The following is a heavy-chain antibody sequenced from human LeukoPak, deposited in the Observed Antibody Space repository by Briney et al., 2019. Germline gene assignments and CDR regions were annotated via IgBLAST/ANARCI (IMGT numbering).Heavy chain of an antibody. Sequence: PGGSLRLSCAASGFTFSRYGMHWVRQAPGKGLEWVALMWGDGTNKYYADSVKGRFTISRDNSKNTVYLQMNSLRAEDMAVYYCARDLGDRSGHPFDYWRQGTLVSVSS. V-gene: IGHV3-33*08. CDR1: GFTFSRYG. CDR3: ARDLGDRSGHPFDY. J-gene: IGHJ4*02. D-gene: IGHD6-25*01. CDR2: MWGDGTNK.